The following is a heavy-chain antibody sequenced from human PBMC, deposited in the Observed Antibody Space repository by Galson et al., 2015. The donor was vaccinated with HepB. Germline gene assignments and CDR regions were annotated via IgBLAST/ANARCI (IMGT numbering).Heavy chain of an antibody. V-gene: IGHV1-69*13. Sequence: SVKVSCKASGGTFSSYAISWVRQAPGQGLEWMGGIIPIFGTANYAQKFQGRVTITADESTSTAYMELSSLRSEDTAVYYCARVRCSSSSCYQGYYYYMDVWGKGNPGHRLL. CDR1: GGTFSSYA. CDR2: IIPIFGTA. D-gene: IGHD2-2*01. J-gene: IGHJ6*03. CDR3: ARVRCSSSSCYQGYYYYMDV.